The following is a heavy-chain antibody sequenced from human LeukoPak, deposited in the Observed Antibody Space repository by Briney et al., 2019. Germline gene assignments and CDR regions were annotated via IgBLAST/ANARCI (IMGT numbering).Heavy chain of an antibody. J-gene: IGHJ6*03. Sequence: GGSLRLSCAASGFTFSTYGMHWVRQAPGKGLEWVTVISYDGSNKYYADSVKGRFTISRDNSKNSLYLQMNSLRAEDTAVYYCARQQGYVHYYYYYMDVWGKGTTVTVSS. CDR3: ARQQGYVHYYYYYMDV. V-gene: IGHV3-30*03. CDR2: ISYDGSNK. D-gene: IGHD5-12*01. CDR1: GFTFSTYG.